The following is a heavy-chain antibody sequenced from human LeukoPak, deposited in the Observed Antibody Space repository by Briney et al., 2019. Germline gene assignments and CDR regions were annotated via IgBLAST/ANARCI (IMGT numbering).Heavy chain of an antibody. Sequence: ASVKVSCKASGYTSTGYHMHWVRQAPGQGLEWMGRINPNSGDTNYAQKFQGRVTMTRDTSISTASMELRRLRSDDTAVYYCTRDYCSSTSCLFDYWGQGTLVTVSS. D-gene: IGHD2-2*01. J-gene: IGHJ4*02. CDR3: TRDYCSSTSCLFDY. V-gene: IGHV1-2*06. CDR2: INPNSGDT. CDR1: GYTSTGYH.